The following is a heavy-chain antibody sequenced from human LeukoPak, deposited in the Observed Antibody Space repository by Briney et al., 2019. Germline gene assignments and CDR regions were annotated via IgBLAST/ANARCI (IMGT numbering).Heavy chain of an antibody. CDR1: GFTFSSYA. CDR2: ISASGGTT. CDR3: ARTYFYDSGGYYY. Sequence: PGGSLRLSCAASGFTFSSYAMSWVRQAPGKGLEWVSAISASGGTTYYADSVKGRFTISRDNPKNTLYLQMNSLRAEDTAVYYCARTYFYDSGGYYYWGQGTLVTVSS. D-gene: IGHD3-22*01. J-gene: IGHJ4*02. V-gene: IGHV3-23*01.